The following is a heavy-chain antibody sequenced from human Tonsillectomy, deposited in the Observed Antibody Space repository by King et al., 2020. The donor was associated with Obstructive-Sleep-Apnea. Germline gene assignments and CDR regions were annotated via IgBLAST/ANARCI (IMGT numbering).Heavy chain of an antibody. CDR2: IYYSGST. V-gene: IGHV4-39*07. CDR3: ARDRDYYDSSGYYYRGADY. D-gene: IGHD3-22*01. CDR1: GGSISSSSYY. Sequence: QLQESGPGLVKPSETLSLTCTVSGGSISSSSYYWGWIRQPPGKGLEWIGSIYYSGSTYYNPSLKSRVTISVDMSKNQFSLKLSSVTAADTAVYYCARDRDYYDSSGYYYRGADYWGQGTLVTVSS. J-gene: IGHJ4*02.